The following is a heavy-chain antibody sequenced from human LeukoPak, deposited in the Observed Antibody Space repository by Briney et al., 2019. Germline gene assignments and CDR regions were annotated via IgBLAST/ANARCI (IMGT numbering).Heavy chain of an antibody. J-gene: IGHJ4*02. CDR3: ARGVEWLRLEGGFDY. CDR1: GGSFSGYY. Sequence: SETLSLTCAVYGGSFSGYYWSWIRQPPGKGLEWIGEINHSGSTNYNPSLKGRVTISVDTSKNQFSLKLSSVTAADTAVYYCARGVEWLRLEGGFDYWGQGTLVTVSS. CDR2: INHSGST. V-gene: IGHV4-34*01. D-gene: IGHD5-12*01.